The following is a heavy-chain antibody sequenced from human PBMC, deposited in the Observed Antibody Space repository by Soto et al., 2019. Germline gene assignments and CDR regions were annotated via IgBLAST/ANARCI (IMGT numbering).Heavy chain of an antibody. Sequence: PSETLSLTCAVSGGSISSGGYSWSWFRQPPGKGLEWIGYIYYSGSTNYNPSLKSRVTISVDTSKNQFSLKLSSVTAADTAVYYCARVWGYYFDYWCQGPLVTVSS. V-gene: IGHV4-61*08. CDR2: IYYSGST. D-gene: IGHD3-16*01. CDR1: GGSISSGGYS. J-gene: IGHJ4*02. CDR3: ARVWGYYFDY.